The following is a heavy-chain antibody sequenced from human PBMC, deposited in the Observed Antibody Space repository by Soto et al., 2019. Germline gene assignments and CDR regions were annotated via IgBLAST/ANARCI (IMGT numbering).Heavy chain of an antibody. CDR1: GFTFSSYS. D-gene: IGHD1-7*01. J-gene: IGHJ3*02. CDR2: ISSSSSYI. V-gene: IGHV3-21*01. Sequence: GGSLRLSCAASGFTFSSYSMNWVRQAPGKGLEWVSSISSSSSYIYYADSVKGRFTISRDNAKNSLYLQMNSLRAEDTAVYYCARDAYNWNYRAAFDIWGQGTMVTVSS. CDR3: ARDAYNWNYRAAFDI.